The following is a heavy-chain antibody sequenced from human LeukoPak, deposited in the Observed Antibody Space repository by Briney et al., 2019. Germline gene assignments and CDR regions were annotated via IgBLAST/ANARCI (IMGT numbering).Heavy chain of an antibody. V-gene: IGHV4-59*01. Sequence: PSETLSLTCAVYGGSFSGYYWSWIRQPPGKGLEWIGYIYYSGSTNYNPSLKSRVTISVDTSKNQFSLKLSSVTAADTAVYYCARVWPYYFDYWGQGTLVTVSS. CDR3: ARVWPYYFDY. CDR2: IYYSGST. J-gene: IGHJ4*02. CDR1: GGSFSGYY.